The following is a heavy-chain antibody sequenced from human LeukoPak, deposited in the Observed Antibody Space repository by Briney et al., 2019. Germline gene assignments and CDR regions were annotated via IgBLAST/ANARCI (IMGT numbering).Heavy chain of an antibody. J-gene: IGHJ4*02. V-gene: IGHV3-74*01. CDR3: ANHFACGSTSCPPFDS. Sequence: GGSLGLSCVSSGFAFSSYWMHWVRQAPGKGLVWVSRINTDGRTTTYADSVEGRFTISRDNAKNSLYLQMNSLRVEDTAVYYCANHFACGSTSCPPFDSWGQGTLVTVSS. CDR2: INTDGRTT. D-gene: IGHD2-2*01. CDR1: GFAFSSYW.